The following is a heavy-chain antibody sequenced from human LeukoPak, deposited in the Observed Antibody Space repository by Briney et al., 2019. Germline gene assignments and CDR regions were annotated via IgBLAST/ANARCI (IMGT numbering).Heavy chain of an antibody. V-gene: IGHV1-2*02. Sequence: GASVKLSCKASGYTFTGYYMHWVRQAPGQGLEWMGWINPNSGGTNYAQKFPGRVTMTRDPSISTAYMELSRLRSDDTAVYYCAREYYYGSGSYYAPDYYYYYGMDVWGQGTTVTVSS. CDR3: AREYYYGSGSYYAPDYYYYYGMDV. CDR2: INPNSGGT. J-gene: IGHJ6*02. D-gene: IGHD3-10*01. CDR1: GYTFTGYY.